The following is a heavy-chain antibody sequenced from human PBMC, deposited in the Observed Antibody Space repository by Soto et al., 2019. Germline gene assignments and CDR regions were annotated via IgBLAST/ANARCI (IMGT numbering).Heavy chain of an antibody. Sequence: QLQLQESGPGLVKPSETLSHTCTVSGGSISSSSYYWGWIRQPPGKGLEWIGSIYYSGSTYYNPSLKSRVTISVDTSKNQFSLKLSSVTAADTAVYYCARQASYYFDYWGQGTLVTVSS. J-gene: IGHJ4*02. CDR3: ARQASYYFDY. V-gene: IGHV4-39*01. CDR1: GGSISSSSYY. CDR2: IYYSGST.